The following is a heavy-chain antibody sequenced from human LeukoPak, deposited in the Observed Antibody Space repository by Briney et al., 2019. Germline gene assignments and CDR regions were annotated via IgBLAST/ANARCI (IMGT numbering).Heavy chain of an antibody. CDR1: GYTFTGYY. D-gene: IGHD3-10*01. V-gene: IGHV1-2*02. J-gene: IGHJ4*02. CDR3: ARDKIYYGSGSYTLDYFDY. Sequence: ASVKVSCKASGYTFTGYYMHWVRQAPGQGLEWMGWINPNSGGTNYAQKFQGRVTMTRDTSISTAYMELSSLRSEDTAVYYCARDKIYYGSGSYTLDYFDYWGQGTLVTVSS. CDR2: INPNSGGT.